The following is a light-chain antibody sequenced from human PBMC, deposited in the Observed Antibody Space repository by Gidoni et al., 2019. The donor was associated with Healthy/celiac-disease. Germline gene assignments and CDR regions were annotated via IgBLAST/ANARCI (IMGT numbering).Light chain of an antibody. V-gene: IGLV2-23*01. CDR1: SSDVGSYHL. CDR2: ESS. CDR3: CSYAGSSTPYV. Sequence: QSALTQPVSVSGSPGQSITMSCTGTSSDVGSYHLVSWYQQPQGKAPKLMIYESSKRPSGVSNRVSFSKSGNTASLTISGLQAEDEADYYCCSYAGSSTPYVFGTGTKVTVL. J-gene: IGLJ1*01.